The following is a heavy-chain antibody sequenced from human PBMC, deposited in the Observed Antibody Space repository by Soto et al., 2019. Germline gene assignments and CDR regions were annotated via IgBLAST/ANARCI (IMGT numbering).Heavy chain of an antibody. CDR2: IFCNDDE. CDR1: GFSLPTRGVG. Sequence: SGPTLVNPTQTLTLTCTFSGFSLPTRGVGVGWIRQPPGKALEGLALIFCNDDERYSPSLKSRLTITKDNSKNQVVLTMTKMEPVDTATYFCVITGYSYNPSGCRGPGTLLTVSS. V-gene: IGHV2-5*04. J-gene: IGHJ4*02. D-gene: IGHD3-10*01. CDR3: VITGYSYNPSGC.